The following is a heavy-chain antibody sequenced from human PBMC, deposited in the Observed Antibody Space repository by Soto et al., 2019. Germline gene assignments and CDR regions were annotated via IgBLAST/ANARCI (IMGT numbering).Heavy chain of an antibody. CDR1: GDSISSGGYY. V-gene: IGHV4-31*03. D-gene: IGHD3-10*01. CDR2: IYHSGST. CDR3: TRGIYYGSGSYYFNY. J-gene: IGHJ4*02. Sequence: QVQLQESGPGLVKTSQTLSLTCTVSGDSISSGGYYWNWIRQHPGKGLEWIGYIYHSGSTYYNPSLKSRVTISVDTSKNQFSLKLSSVTAADTAVYYCTRGIYYGSGSYYFNYWGQGTLVAVSS.